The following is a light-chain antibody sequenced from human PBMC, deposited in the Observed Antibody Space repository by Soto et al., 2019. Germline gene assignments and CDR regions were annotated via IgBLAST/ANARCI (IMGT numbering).Light chain of an antibody. Sequence: EIVITQSPATLSVSPGERATLACRASQSVSGNLAWYQQKPGQAPRLLIYGASTRATGIPARFSGSGSGTEFTLTISSLQSEDFAVYYCQPYNNWPPGTFGQGTNVEIK. J-gene: IGKJ1*01. CDR2: GAS. CDR1: QSVSGN. CDR3: QPYNNWPPGT. V-gene: IGKV3-15*01.